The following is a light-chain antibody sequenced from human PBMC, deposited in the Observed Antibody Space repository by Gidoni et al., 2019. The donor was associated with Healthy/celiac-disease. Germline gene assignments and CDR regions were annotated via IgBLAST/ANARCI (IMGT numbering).Light chain of an antibody. CDR1: SSDVGGYNY. CDR3: SSYTSSSTLGVV. J-gene: IGLJ2*01. Sequence: QSALTQPASVSGSPGQSITISCTGTSSDVGGYNYVSWNQQHPGKAPKLMIYDVSNRPSGASNRFSGSKSGNTASLTISGLQAEDEADYYCSSYTSSSTLGVVFGGGTKLTVL. V-gene: IGLV2-14*01. CDR2: DVS.